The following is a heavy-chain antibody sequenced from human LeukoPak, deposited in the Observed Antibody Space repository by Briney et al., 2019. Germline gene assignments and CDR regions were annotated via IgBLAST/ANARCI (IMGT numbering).Heavy chain of an antibody. CDR1: GGTFSSYA. J-gene: IGHJ6*03. V-gene: IGHV1-69*05. Sequence: ASVKVSCTASGGTFSSYAISWVRQAPGQGLEWMGGIIPIFGTANYAQKFQGRVTITTDESTSTAYMELSSLRSEDTAVYYCAREENREYYMDVWGKGTTVTVSS. D-gene: IGHD3-10*01. CDR2: IIPIFGTA. CDR3: AREENREYYMDV.